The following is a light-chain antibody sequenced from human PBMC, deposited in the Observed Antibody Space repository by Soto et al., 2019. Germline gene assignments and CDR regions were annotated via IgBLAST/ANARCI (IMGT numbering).Light chain of an antibody. CDR3: QQRSNWPST. V-gene: IGKV3-11*01. CDR1: QSVSNY. Sequence: EVVLTQSPATLSLSPGDRATLSCRASQSVSNYVAWYQEKSGQAPRLLIYDASNRATGIPARFSGIVSGTDFTLTITSLETEECAVYDGQQRSNWPSTFGQWTRREIK. CDR2: DAS. J-gene: IGKJ5*01.